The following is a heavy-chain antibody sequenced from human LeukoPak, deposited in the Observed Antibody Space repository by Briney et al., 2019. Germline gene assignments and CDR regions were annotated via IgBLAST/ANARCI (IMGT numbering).Heavy chain of an antibody. D-gene: IGHD2-8*02. CDR2: INHSGST. CDR3: VRLRDYWASFDP. Sequence: PSETLSLTCAVYGGSFSGYYWSWIRQPPGKGLEWIGEINHSGSTNYNPSLKSRVTISVDTSKNQFSLNLSSMTAADTAVYYCVRLRDYWASFDPWGQGTLVTVSS. V-gene: IGHV4-34*01. CDR1: GGSFSGYY. J-gene: IGHJ5*02.